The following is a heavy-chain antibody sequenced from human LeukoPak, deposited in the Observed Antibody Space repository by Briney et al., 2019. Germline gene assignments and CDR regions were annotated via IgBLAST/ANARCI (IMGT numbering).Heavy chain of an antibody. CDR2: ISYDGSNK. CDR1: GFTFSSYA. Sequence: PGGSLRLSCAASGFTFSSYAMHWVRQAPGKGLEWVAVISYDGSNKYYADSVKGRFTISRDNSKNTLYLQMNSLRAEDTAVYYCARDHHAYYDILTGSSGAFDIWGQGTMVTVSS. CDR3: ARDHHAYYDILTGSSGAFDI. D-gene: IGHD3-9*01. V-gene: IGHV3-30*04. J-gene: IGHJ3*02.